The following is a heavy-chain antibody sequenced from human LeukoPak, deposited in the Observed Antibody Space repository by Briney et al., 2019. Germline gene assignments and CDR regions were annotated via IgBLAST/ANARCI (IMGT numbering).Heavy chain of an antibody. CDR2: IYYSGST. V-gene: IGHV4-59*01. J-gene: IGHJ5*02. Sequence: PSETLSLTCTVSGGSISSYYWSWIRQPPGKGLEWIGYIYYSGSTNYNPSLKSRVTISVDTSKNQFSLKLSSVTAADTAVYCCARAGYSSGWTMGWWFDPWGQGTLVTVSS. CDR3: ARAGYSSGWTMGWWFDP. CDR1: GGSISSYY. D-gene: IGHD6-19*01.